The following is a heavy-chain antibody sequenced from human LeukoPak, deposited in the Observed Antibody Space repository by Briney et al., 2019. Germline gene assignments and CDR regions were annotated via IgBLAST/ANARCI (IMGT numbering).Heavy chain of an antibody. CDR3: ARASHYYDSSGSLP. J-gene: IGHJ5*02. V-gene: IGHV3-21*01. CDR2: ISSSSGYI. Sequence: GGSLRLSCAASGFTFSSYSMNWVRQAPGKGLEWVSSISSSSGYIYYADSVKGRFTISRDNAKNSLYLQMNSLRAEDTAVYYCARASHYYDSSGSLPWGQGTLVTVSS. CDR1: GFTFSSYS. D-gene: IGHD3-22*01.